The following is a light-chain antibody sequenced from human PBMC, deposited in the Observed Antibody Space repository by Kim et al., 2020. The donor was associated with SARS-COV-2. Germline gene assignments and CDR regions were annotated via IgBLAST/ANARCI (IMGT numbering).Light chain of an antibody. CDR3: QQYYSYPLT. J-gene: IGKJ3*01. Sequence: ASTGDRVTISCRASQCISSYLAWYQQKPGKAPKLLIYAASTLQSGVPSRFSGSGSGTDFTLTISCLQSEDFATYYCQQYYSYPLTFGPGTKVDIK. V-gene: IGKV1-8*01. CDR1: QCISSY. CDR2: AAS.